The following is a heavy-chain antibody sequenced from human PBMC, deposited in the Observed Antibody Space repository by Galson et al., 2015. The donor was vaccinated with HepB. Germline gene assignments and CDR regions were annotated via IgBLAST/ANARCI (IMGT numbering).Heavy chain of an antibody. D-gene: IGHD6-13*01. J-gene: IGHJ3*02. CDR1: GGSISGDNYF. Sequence: LSLTCTVSGGSISGDNYFWSWVRQHPGEGLEWIGYIYYSGSAHYNPSLKSRVTISVDTSANQFSLKLSSVTAADTAIYYCAREIIAAVDSDAFDIWGQGTMVTVSS. CDR3: AREIIAAVDSDAFDI. CDR2: IYYSGSA. V-gene: IGHV4-31*03.